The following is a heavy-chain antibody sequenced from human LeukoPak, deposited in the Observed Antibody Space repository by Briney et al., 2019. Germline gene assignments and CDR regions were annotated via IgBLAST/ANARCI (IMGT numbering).Heavy chain of an antibody. CDR2: IRYDGSNK. Sequence: PGGSLRLSCAASGFTFSSYGMHWVRQAPGKGLEWVAFIRYDGSNKYYADSVKGRFTISRDNSKNTLYLQMNSLRAEDTAVYYCAKDGQRRMGIDYWGQGTLVTVSS. D-gene: IGHD1-1*01. CDR3: AKDGQRRMGIDY. V-gene: IGHV3-30*02. J-gene: IGHJ4*02. CDR1: GFTFSSYG.